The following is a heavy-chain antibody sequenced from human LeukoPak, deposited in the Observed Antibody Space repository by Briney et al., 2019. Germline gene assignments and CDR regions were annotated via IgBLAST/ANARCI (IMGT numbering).Heavy chain of an antibody. J-gene: IGHJ4*02. CDR2: INGDGRNI. Sequence: GGSLRLSCVASGFTFSSYWMHWVRQDPRKGLVWVSRINGDGRNINYADSVRGRFTISRDNAKNTLYLQMNTLRVEDTAVYYCARDMGERSGGHWGQGTLVTVSS. CDR1: GFTFSSYW. CDR3: ARDMGERSGGH. V-gene: IGHV3-74*01. D-gene: IGHD1-26*01.